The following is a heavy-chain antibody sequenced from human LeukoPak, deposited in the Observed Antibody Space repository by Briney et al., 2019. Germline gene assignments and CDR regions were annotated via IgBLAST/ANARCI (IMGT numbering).Heavy chain of an antibody. CDR2: TSSSSSYT. J-gene: IGHJ4*02. CDR3: ARRSIAPSEDLDY. CDR1: GFTFSDYY. V-gene: IGHV3-11*06. Sequence: PGGSLRLSCAASGFTFSDYYMSWIRQAPGKGLEWVSYTSSSSSYTNYADSVKGRFTISRDNAKNSLYLQMNSLRAEDTAVYYCARRSIAPSEDLDYWGQGTPVTVSS. D-gene: IGHD6-6*01.